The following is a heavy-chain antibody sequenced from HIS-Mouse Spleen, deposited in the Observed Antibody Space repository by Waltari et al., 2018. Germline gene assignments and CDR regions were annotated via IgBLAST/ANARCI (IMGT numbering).Heavy chain of an antibody. J-gene: IGHJ4*02. D-gene: IGHD2-15*01. Sequence: QVQLQESGPVLVKPSETLSLTCTVSGGSISSYYWSWIRQPAGKGLEWIGRIYTSGRTNYKPSRKSRVTMSVDTSKNQVSLKLSSVTAADTAVYYCARYCSGGSCYGGSFDYWGQGTLVTVSS. CDR1: GGSISSYY. V-gene: IGHV4-4*07. CDR3: ARYCSGGSCYGGSFDY. CDR2: IYTSGRT.